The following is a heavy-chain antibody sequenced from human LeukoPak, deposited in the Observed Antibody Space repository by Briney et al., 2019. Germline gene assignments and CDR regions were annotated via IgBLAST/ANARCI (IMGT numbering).Heavy chain of an antibody. CDR1: GGSFSGYY. D-gene: IGHD2-15*01. J-gene: IGHJ4*02. CDR2: TNHSGST. Sequence: SETLSLTCAVYGGSFSGYYWSWIRQPPGKGLEWIGETNHSGSTNYNPSLKSRVTISVDTSKNQFSLKLSSVTAADTAVYYCASVARGYFDHWGQGTLVTVSS. CDR3: ASVARGYFDH. V-gene: IGHV4-34*01.